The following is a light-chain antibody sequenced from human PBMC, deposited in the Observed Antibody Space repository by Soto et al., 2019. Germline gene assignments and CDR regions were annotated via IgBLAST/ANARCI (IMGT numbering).Light chain of an antibody. J-gene: IGKJ1*01. CDR2: KAS. CDR1: QSISSW. CDR3: QQYNDNWT. V-gene: IGKV1-5*03. Sequence: DIQMTQSPSTLSASVGDRVTIPCRASQSISSWLAWYQQKPVKAPKLLIYKASTLQSGVPSRFSGSGSGTEFTLAISSLQPDDSATYYCQQYNDNWTFGQGTKVEIK.